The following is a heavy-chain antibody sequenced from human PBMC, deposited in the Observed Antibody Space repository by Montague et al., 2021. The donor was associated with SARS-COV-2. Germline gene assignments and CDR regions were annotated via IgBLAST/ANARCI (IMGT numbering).Heavy chain of an antibody. CDR2: IKPDGGEK. V-gene: IGHV3-7*03. Sequence: SLRLYCAASGFTSSSYWMSWVRQTPGKGLEWVANIKPDGGEKHYVDSVKGRFTISRDNAKNSLNLQMDSLRAEDTALYYCARDSRIVGATGGMDVWGQGTTVIVSS. D-gene: IGHD1-26*01. CDR3: ARDSRIVGATGGMDV. CDR1: GFTSSSYW. J-gene: IGHJ6*02.